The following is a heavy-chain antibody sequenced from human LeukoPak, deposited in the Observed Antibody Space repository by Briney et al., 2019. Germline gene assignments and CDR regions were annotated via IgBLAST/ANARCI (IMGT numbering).Heavy chain of an antibody. D-gene: IGHD3-10*01. V-gene: IGHV4-34*01. CDR1: GGSFSGYY. Sequence: PSETLSLTCAVYGGSFSGYYWSWIRQPPGKGLEWIGEINHSGSTNYNPSLKSRVTISVDTSKNQFPLKLSSVTAADTAVYYCATSITMVRGVTPHFDYWGQGTLVTVSS. CDR3: ATSITMVRGVTPHFDY. CDR2: INHSGST. J-gene: IGHJ4*02.